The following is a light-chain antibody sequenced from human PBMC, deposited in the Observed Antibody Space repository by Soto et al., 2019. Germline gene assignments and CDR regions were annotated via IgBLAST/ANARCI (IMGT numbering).Light chain of an antibody. J-gene: IGKJ1*01. V-gene: IGKV3-15*01. CDR3: QQYHIGTPWT. CDR2: AAS. Sequence: EILLTQSPGTLSLSPGERATLSCRASQTVSSSFLAWYPQTPGQAPRLLIYAASSRATGIPARCTGSGSGTEFTLTISGLQSEDFALYYCQQYHIGTPWTYGQGTKV. CDR1: QTVSSS.